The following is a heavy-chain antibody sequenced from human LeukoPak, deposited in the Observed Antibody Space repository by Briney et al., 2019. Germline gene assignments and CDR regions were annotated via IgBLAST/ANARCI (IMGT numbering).Heavy chain of an antibody. V-gene: IGHV3-21*01. CDR2: ISVSSDYI. CDR3: ARGSLTIFGVVTPAYYYYYMDV. J-gene: IGHJ6*03. Sequence: GGSLRLSCAASGFTFSGYSMNWVRQAPGKGLEWVSSISVSSDYIYYADSLKGRFTISRDNAKNSLYLQMNSLRAEDAAVYYCARGSLTIFGVVTPAYYYYYMDVWGKGTTVTVSS. D-gene: IGHD3-3*01. CDR1: GFTFSGYS.